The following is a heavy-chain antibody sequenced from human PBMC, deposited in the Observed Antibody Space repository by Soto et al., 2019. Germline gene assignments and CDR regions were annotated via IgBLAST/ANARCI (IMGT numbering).Heavy chain of an antibody. J-gene: IGHJ4*02. Sequence: EVQLLESGGGLVQPGGSLRLSCAASGFTFSNYAVTWVRQAPGKGLEWVSTISGSGGSTYYADSVKGRFTISRDNSKNPLYLQRTSLRAEDTAVYYCAKDQGSSWYEIDYWGQGPLVTVSS. D-gene: IGHD6-13*01. CDR1: GFTFSNYA. CDR2: ISGSGGST. V-gene: IGHV3-23*01. CDR3: AKDQGSSWYEIDY.